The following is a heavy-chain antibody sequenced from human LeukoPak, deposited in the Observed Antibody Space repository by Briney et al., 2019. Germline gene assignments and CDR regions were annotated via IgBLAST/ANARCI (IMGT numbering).Heavy chain of an antibody. Sequence: GGSLRLSCAASGFTFSSYSMNWVRQAPGKGLEWVSYISSSSSTIYYADSVKGRFTISRDNAKNSLCLQMNSLRAEDTAVCYCARGYDSSGPSFDYWGQGTLVTVSS. CDR2: ISSSSSTI. V-gene: IGHV3-48*04. CDR3: ARGYDSSGPSFDY. D-gene: IGHD3-22*01. CDR1: GFTFSSYS. J-gene: IGHJ4*02.